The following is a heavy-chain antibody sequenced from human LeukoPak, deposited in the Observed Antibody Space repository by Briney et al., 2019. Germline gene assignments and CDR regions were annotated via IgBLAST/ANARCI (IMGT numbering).Heavy chain of an antibody. Sequence: SLSLTCTVAGGSITSGSYCWGWIRHPGGKGWEWFGRIYTRGGTNYNPSLKRRVTISVDTSKNRFSLKLSSVTAAETAVYYCARHRHYYDSSAINYFDCWGQGSLVTVSS. CDR1: GGSITSGSYC. CDR2: IYTRGGT. D-gene: IGHD3-22*01. CDR3: ARHRHYYDSSAINYFDC. V-gene: IGHV4-61*02. J-gene: IGHJ4*02.